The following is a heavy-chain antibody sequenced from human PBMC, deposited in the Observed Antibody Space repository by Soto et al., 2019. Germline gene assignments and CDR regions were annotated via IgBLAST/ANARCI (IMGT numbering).Heavy chain of an antibody. CDR1: GYTFTSYG. Sequence: GASVKVSCKASGYTFTSYGISWARQAPGQGLEWMGWISAYNGNTNYAQKLQGRVTMTTDTSTSTAYMELRSLRSDDTAVYYCARTLVVVAADAFDIWGQGTMVTVSS. J-gene: IGHJ3*02. CDR2: ISAYNGNT. D-gene: IGHD2-15*01. V-gene: IGHV1-18*01. CDR3: ARTLVVVAADAFDI.